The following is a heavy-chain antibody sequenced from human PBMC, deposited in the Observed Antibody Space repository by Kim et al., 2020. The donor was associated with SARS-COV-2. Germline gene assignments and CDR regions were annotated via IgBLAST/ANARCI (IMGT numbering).Heavy chain of an antibody. D-gene: IGHD2-2*02. Sequence: SETLSLTCAVYGGSFSGHYWSWIRQPPGQGLEWIWEIRQSGSPNCSPSLKSRVAISMDTSKNQFSLTLSSVTAADAGLSFCARGRAGVVPAPILGIGPHYDHFIMDDWGHGTTVTVSS. V-gene: IGHV4-34*01. CDR3: ARGRAGVVPAPILGIGPHYDHFIMDD. CDR1: GGSFSGHY. CDR2: IRQSGSP. J-gene: IGHJ6*02.